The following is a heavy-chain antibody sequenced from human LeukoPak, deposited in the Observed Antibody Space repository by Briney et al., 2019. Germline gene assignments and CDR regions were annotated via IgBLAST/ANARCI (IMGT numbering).Heavy chain of an antibody. CDR3: AKDHYYYGSGTDY. CDR2: IRYDGSNK. J-gene: IGHJ4*02. CDR1: GFTFSSYG. V-gene: IGHV3-30*02. D-gene: IGHD3-10*01. Sequence: GGSLRLSCAASGFTFSSYGMHWVRQAPGKGLEWVAFIRYDGSNKYYADSVKGRFTISRDNSKNTLYLQMNSLRAEDTAVYYCAKDHYYYGSGTDYWGQGTLVTVSS.